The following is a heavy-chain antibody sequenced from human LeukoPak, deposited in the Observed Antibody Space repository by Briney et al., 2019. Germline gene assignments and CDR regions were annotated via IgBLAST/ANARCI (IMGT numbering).Heavy chain of an antibody. CDR1: GFTFRSFA. Sequence: SGGSLRLSCEASGFTFRSFAIHWVRQAPGKGLEWVALISYDGSNEYYADSVKGRFTISRDNSKNTVYLQMNSLRPEDTAVYYCARAQVQGIVAVGLLGYWGQGILVTVSS. CDR3: ARAQVQGIVAVGLLGY. D-gene: IGHD6-19*01. J-gene: IGHJ4*02. V-gene: IGHV3-30*04. CDR2: ISYDGSNE.